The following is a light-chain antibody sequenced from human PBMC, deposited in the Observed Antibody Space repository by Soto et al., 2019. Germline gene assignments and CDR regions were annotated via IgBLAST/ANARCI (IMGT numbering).Light chain of an antibody. J-gene: IGKJ2*01. Sequence: EIVLTQSPGTLSLSPGERATLSCRASQGVSSSYVAWYQQKPGQPPRLLIYGASSRATGIPDRFSGSGSGTDFTLTISRLEPEDFAVYYCQQYGSSPPYTFGQGTKLEIK. CDR3: QQYGSSPPYT. CDR2: GAS. V-gene: IGKV3-20*01. CDR1: QGVSSSY.